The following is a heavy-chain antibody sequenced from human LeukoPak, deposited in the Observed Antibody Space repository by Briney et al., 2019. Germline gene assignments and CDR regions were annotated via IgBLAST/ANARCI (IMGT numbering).Heavy chain of an antibody. D-gene: IGHD6-19*01. CDR3: ARSIAVAGTQADY. J-gene: IGHJ4*02. CDR2: IIPIFGTA. CDR1: GGTFSSYA. V-gene: IGHV1-69*06. Sequence: SVKVSRKASGGTFSSYAISWVRQAPGQGLEWMGGIIPIFGTANYAQKFQGRVTITADKSTSTAYMELSSLRSEDTAVYYCARSIAVAGTQADYWGQGTLVTVSS.